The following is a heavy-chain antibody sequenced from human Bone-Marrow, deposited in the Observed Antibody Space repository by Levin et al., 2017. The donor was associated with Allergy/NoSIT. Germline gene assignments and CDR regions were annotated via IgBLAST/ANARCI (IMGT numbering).Heavy chain of an antibody. J-gene: IGHJ4*02. V-gene: IGHV6-1*01. CDR2: TYYKSKWYN. CDR1: GDRVSSDSVA. D-gene: IGHD6-13*01. Sequence: SQTLSLPCAISGDRVSSDSVAWNWIRQSPSRGLEWLGRTYYKSKWYNDYAVSVKSRITINPDTSNNQFSLQLNSVTPEDTAVYYCARDGGLTAAGTRFDYWGQGTLVTVSS. CDR3: ARDGGLTAAGTRFDY.